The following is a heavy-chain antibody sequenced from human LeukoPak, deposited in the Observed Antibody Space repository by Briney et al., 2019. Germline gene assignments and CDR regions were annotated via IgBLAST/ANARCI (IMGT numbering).Heavy chain of an antibody. V-gene: IGHV3-23*01. CDR3: ARGSGYFLDFDY. J-gene: IGHJ4*02. CDR1: GFTFNTYT. Sequence: GGSLRLSCAASGFTFNTYTMSWVRQAPGKGLEWVSAISGSGGSTYYADSVKGRFTISRDSSKNTLYLQMNSLRAEDTAVYYCARGSGYFLDFDYWGQGTLVTVSS. D-gene: IGHD3-22*01. CDR2: ISGSGGST.